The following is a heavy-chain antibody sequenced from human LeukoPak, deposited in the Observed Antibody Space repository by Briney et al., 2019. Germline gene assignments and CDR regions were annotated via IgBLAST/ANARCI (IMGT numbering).Heavy chain of an antibody. V-gene: IGHV4-59*08. CDR3: ARGRITMVRGLVITHNWFDP. D-gene: IGHD3-10*01. Sequence: SETLSLTCTVSGGSISRYYWSWIRQPPGKGLKWIGYIYYSGSTNYNPSLKSRVTISVDTSKNQFSLKLSSVAAADPAGYYCARGRITMVRGLVITHNWFDPWGQGTLVTVSS. J-gene: IGHJ5*02. CDR2: IYYSGST. CDR1: GGSISRYY.